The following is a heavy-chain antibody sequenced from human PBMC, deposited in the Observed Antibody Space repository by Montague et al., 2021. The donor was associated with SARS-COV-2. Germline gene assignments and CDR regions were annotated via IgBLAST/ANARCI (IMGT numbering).Heavy chain of an antibody. CDR1: GSTFSSYG. CDR2: ISYDGSNK. J-gene: IGHJ4*02. CDR3: ATELLWFGELSNFDY. Sequence: SLRLSCAASGSTFSSYGMHWVRQSPGKGLEWVAVISYDGSNKYYADSVKGRFTISRDNSKNTLYLQMNSLRAEDTAVYYCATELLWFGELSNFDYWGQGTLVTVSS. D-gene: IGHD3-10*01. V-gene: IGHV3-30*03.